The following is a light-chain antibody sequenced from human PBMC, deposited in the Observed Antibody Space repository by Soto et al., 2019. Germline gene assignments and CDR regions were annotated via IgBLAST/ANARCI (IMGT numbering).Light chain of an antibody. CDR3: QQYRT. J-gene: IGKJ1*01. CDR1: QSVSSTY. Sequence: EIVLTQSPGTLSLSPGERATLSCRASQSVSSTYLAWYQQKPGQAPRLLIYGASSRATGIPDRFSGSGSGTDFTLTISRLEPEDFAVYYSQQYRTFGQGTKVDVK. CDR2: GAS. V-gene: IGKV3-20*01.